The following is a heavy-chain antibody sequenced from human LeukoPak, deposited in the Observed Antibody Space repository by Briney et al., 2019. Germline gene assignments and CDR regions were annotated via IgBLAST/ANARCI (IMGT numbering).Heavy chain of an antibody. CDR1: GFTFNNYA. CDR3: AKGAAIDH. Sequence: VGSLRLSCAASGFTFNNYAMNWVRQAPGKGLEWVAAVTGPADTTYYADSVKGRFTISRDSFKDTLYLQMNRLGAEDTALYYCAKGAAIDHWGQGTLVTVSS. J-gene: IGHJ4*02. D-gene: IGHD5-24*01. V-gene: IGHV3-23*01. CDR2: VTGPADTT.